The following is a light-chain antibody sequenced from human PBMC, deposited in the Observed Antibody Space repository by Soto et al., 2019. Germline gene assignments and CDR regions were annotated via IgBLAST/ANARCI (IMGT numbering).Light chain of an antibody. J-gene: IGLJ3*02. V-gene: IGLV2-14*01. CDR1: SSDIGGSKY. CDR2: DVS. Sequence: QSALTQPASVSGSPGQSIIISCTGTSSDIGGSKYVTWYQQPPGKAPRIIIYDVSDRPSGVSIRFSGSESGTTAYLTISGLQAEDEADYYCGSYTTFNSLVFGGGTKLTVL. CDR3: GSYTTFNSLV.